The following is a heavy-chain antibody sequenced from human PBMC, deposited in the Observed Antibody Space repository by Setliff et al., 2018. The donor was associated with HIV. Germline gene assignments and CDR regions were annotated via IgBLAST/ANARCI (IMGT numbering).Heavy chain of an antibody. CDR1: GFTFSSYG. CDR2: IRYDGSNK. J-gene: IGHJ3*02. V-gene: IGHV3-30*02. D-gene: IGHD5-18*01. CDR3: AKDRDTAMVLDAFDI. Sequence: PGGSLRLSCAASGFTFSSYGMHWVRQAPGKGLEWVAFIRYDGSNKYYADSVKGRFTISRDNSKNTLYLQMNSLRAEDTAVYYCAKDRDTAMVLDAFDIWGQGTMVTVS.